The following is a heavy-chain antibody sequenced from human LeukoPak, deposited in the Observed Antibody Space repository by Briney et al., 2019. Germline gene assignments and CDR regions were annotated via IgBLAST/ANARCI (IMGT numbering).Heavy chain of an antibody. J-gene: IGHJ4*02. CDR1: GFTFSSYG. Sequence: GGSLRLSCAASGFTFSSYGMHWVRQAPGKGLVWVAFIRYDGSNKYYADSVKGRFSISRDNSNNTLYLQMNSLRAEDTAIYYRARTRGIVVVPAANDWGQGTLVTVSS. CDR2: IRYDGSNK. V-gene: IGHV3-30*02. CDR3: ARTRGIVVVPAAND. D-gene: IGHD2-2*01.